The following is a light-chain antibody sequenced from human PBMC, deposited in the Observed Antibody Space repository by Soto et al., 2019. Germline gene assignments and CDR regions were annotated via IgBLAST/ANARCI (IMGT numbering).Light chain of an antibody. Sequence: DIQMTQSPSSLPASVGDRVTITCRASQSISSYLNWYQQKPGKAPKLLIYTASSLHSEVPSRFSGSGSGTDFTLTISSLQPEDFATYYCQQSYSTPPITFGQGTRLEIK. CDR2: TAS. V-gene: IGKV1-39*01. CDR1: QSISSY. CDR3: QQSYSTPPIT. J-gene: IGKJ5*01.